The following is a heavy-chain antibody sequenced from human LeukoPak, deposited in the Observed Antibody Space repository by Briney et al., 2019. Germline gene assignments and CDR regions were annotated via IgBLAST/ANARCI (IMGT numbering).Heavy chain of an antibody. Sequence: SETLSLACAVYGGSFSGYYWSWIRQPPGKGLEWIGEINHSGSTNYNPSLKSRVTTSVDTSKNQFSLKLSSVTAADTAVYYCAVPPGIAAAGTGFQGYNWFDPWGQGTLVTVSS. J-gene: IGHJ5*02. CDR3: AVPPGIAAAGTGFQGYNWFDP. V-gene: IGHV4-34*01. D-gene: IGHD6-13*01. CDR2: INHSGST. CDR1: GGSFSGYY.